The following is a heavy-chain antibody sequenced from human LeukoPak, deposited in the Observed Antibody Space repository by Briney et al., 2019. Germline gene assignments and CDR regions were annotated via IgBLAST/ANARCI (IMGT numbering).Heavy chain of an antibody. J-gene: IGHJ4*02. V-gene: IGHV3-30*18. CDR3: AKGSWAFDY. CDR2: ISYDGSNK. Sequence: GRSLRLSCAASGFTFSSYAMHWVRQAPGKGLEWVAVISYDGSNKYYADSVKGRFTISRDNSKNTLYLQMNSLRAEDTAVYYCAKGSWAFDYWGQGTLVTVSS. CDR1: GFTFSSYA. D-gene: IGHD6-13*01.